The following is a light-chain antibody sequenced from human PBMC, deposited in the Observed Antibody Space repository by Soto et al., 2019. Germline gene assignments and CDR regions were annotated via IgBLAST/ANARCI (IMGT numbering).Light chain of an antibody. J-gene: IGKJ2*01. CDR3: QQYHSWPHT. CDR2: GVS. CDR1: QSVTTN. V-gene: IGKV3-15*01. Sequence: ETVLTQSPATLSVSPGERATFSCRASQSVTTNLAWYQQKPGQVPRLLIYGVSTRATGIPARFSGSESGTELTLSISSLQSDDFAIYHCQQYHSWPHTFGQGTKLEIK.